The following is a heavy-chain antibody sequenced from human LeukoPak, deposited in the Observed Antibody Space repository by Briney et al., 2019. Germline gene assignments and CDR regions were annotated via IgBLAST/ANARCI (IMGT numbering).Heavy chain of an antibody. J-gene: IGHJ2*01. CDR1: GGSISSGGYY. CDR3: ARSPFYYGSGSYLHWYFDL. D-gene: IGHD3-10*01. V-gene: IGHV4-31*03. CDR2: IYYSGST. Sequence: PSQTLPLTCTVSGGSISSGGYYWSWIRQHPGKGLEWIGYIYYSGSTYYNPSLKSRVTISVDTSKNQFSLKLSSVTAADTAVYYCARSPFYYGSGSYLHWYFDLWGRGTLVTVSS.